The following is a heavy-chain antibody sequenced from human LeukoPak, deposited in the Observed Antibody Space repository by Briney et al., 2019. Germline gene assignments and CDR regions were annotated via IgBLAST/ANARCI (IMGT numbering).Heavy chain of an antibody. Sequence: SVKVSCKASGGTFSSYAISWGRQATGQGLEWMGGIIPIFGTANYAQKFHGRVTITADESTSTAYMELSSKRSEDTAVYYCTRCPHYNSSGDFDYWGQGTLVTVSS. CDR1: GGTFSSYA. V-gene: IGHV1-69*13. J-gene: IGHJ4*02. D-gene: IGHD1-14*01. CDR2: IIPIFGTA. CDR3: TRCPHYNSSGDFDY.